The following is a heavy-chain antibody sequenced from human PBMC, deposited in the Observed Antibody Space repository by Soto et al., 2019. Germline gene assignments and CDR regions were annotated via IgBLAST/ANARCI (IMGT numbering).Heavy chain of an antibody. CDR3: AQRLRDYGLECERANYFDP. V-gene: IGHV2-5*02. CDR1: GFSLSTTGEG. CDR2: VYWDDVK. Sequence: QITLKESGPTLVRPTQTLTLTCTFSGFSLSTTGEGVGWIRHPPGKALEWLALVYWDDVKRYSPSLKSRLTITMDSTKNEGILTMTNRGPVDTATYYYAQRLRDYGLECERANYFDPGGQGTLVTVSS. J-gene: IGHJ5*02. D-gene: IGHD3-3*01.